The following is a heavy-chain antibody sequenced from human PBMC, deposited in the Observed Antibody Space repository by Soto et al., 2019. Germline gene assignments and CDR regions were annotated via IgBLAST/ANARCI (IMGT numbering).Heavy chain of an antibody. CDR1: GFTFSIYG. D-gene: IGHD2-15*01. CDR3: AKDFGPGDIVVVVAATSRFDY. V-gene: IGHV3-33*06. CDR2: IWYDGSHK. J-gene: IGHJ4*02. Sequence: PGGSLRLSCAASGFTFSIYGMHWFRQAPGKGLEWVAVIWYDGSHKYYADSVKGRFTISRDNSKSTLYLQMNSLRAEDTAVYYCAKDFGPGDIVVVVAATSRFDYWGQGTLVTVSS.